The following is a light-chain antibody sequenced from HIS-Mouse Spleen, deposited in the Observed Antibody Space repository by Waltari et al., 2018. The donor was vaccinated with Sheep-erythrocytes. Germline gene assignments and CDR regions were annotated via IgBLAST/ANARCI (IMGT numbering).Light chain of an antibody. CDR2: DAS. CDR3: QQRSNWYT. CDR1: QSVSSY. V-gene: IGKV3-11*01. J-gene: IGKJ2*01. Sequence: DIVLTQSPATLSLSPGERATLPCSASQSVSSYLAWYQQKPCQAPRLLIYDASNRASGIPARFSGSGSGTDFTLTISSLEPEDLAVYYCQQRSNWYTFGQGTKLEIK.